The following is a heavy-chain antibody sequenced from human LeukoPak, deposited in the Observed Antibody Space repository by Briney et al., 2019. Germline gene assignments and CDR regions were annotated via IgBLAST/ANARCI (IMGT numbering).Heavy chain of an antibody. V-gene: IGHV3-7*01. CDR2: IKQDGSET. CDR1: GFTFSSYW. J-gene: IGHJ4*02. CDR3: ARDGRAWYY. Sequence: GGSLRLSCAASGFTFSSYWMSWVRQAPGKGLEWVANIKQDGSETYYADSVKGRFTISRDNAKNSLYLQMSSLRAEDTAVYYCARDGRAWYYWGQGTLVTVSS. D-gene: IGHD1-14*01.